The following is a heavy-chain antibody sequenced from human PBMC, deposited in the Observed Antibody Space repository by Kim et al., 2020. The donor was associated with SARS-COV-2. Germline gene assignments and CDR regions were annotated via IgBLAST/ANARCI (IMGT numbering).Heavy chain of an antibody. CDR2: IYYSGST. V-gene: IGHV4-30-4*01. D-gene: IGHD3-16*02. Sequence: SETLSLTCTVSGGSISSGDYYWSWIRQPPGKGLEWIGYIYYSGSTYYNPSLKSRVTISVDTSKNQFSLKLSSVTAADTAVYYCARAHYDYVWGSYRVFDYWGQGTLVTVSS. CDR1: GGSISSGDYY. CDR3: ARAHYDYVWGSYRVFDY. J-gene: IGHJ4*02.